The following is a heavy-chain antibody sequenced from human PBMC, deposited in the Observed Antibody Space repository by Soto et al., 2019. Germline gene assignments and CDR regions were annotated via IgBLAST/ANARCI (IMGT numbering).Heavy chain of an antibody. V-gene: IGHV1-18*01. J-gene: IGHJ6*02. CDR1: GYTFTNYG. CDR2: ISAYNGNT. CDR3: ARDRKAIQLWLGYYYYGMDV. Sequence: ASVKVSCKASGYTFTNYGISWVRQAPGQGLEWMGWISAYNGNTNYAQKLQGRVTMTTDTSTSTAYMELRSLRSDDTAVYYCARDRKAIQLWLGYYYYGMDVWGQGTTVTV. D-gene: IGHD5-18*01.